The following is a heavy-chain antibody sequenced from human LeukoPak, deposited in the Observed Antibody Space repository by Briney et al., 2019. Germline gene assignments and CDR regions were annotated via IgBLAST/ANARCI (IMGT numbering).Heavy chain of an antibody. V-gene: IGHV3-15*01. CDR1: GFTFSNAW. D-gene: IGHD3-22*01. Sequence: GGSLRLSCAASGFTFSNAWMSWVRQAPGKRLEWVGRIKSKTDGGTTDYAAPVKGRFTISRDDSKNTLYLQMNSLKTEDTAVYYCTTAENYYDSSGYWRVFDYWGQGTLVTVSS. CDR3: TTAENYYDSSGYWRVFDY. CDR2: IKSKTDGGTT. J-gene: IGHJ4*02.